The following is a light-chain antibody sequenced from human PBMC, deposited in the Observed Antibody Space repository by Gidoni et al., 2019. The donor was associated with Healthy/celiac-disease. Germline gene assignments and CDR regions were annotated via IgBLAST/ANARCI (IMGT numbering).Light chain of an antibody. CDR1: QSVSSN. Sequence: EIVMTQAPATLSVSTGERATLSCSASQSVSSNLAWYQQKPGQAPRLLIYGASTRATGIPARFSGSGCGTEFTLTISSLQSEDCVVYYCQQYNNWPPYTFGQGTKLEIK. CDR2: GAS. J-gene: IGKJ2*01. CDR3: QQYNNWPPYT. V-gene: IGKV3-15*01.